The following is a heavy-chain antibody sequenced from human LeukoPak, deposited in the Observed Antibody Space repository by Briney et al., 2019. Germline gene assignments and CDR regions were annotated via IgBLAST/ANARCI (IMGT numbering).Heavy chain of an antibody. CDR2: ISGTGGAT. D-gene: IGHD2-21*01. V-gene: IGHV3-23*01. Sequence: GGSLRLSCVASGFSFGNYAMSWVRQAPGKGLQWVSQISGTGGATWYAGFARDRFTISRDNTKKTLYLQMSGLRVEDTAMYYCVKDPRDTYGTNWFVSWGQGTLLIVSS. J-gene: IGHJ5*01. CDR1: GFSFGNYA. CDR3: VKDPRDTYGTNWFVS.